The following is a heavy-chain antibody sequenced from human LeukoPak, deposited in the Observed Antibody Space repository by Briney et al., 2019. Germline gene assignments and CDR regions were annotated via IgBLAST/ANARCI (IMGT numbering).Heavy chain of an antibody. V-gene: IGHV1-69*13. CDR1: GGTFSSYA. J-gene: IGHJ5*02. CDR2: IIPISGTA. CDR3: ARGQWLRLTSRFDP. Sequence: ASVKVSCKASGGTFSSYAISWVRQAPGQGLEWMGGIIPISGTANYAQKFQGRVTITADESTSIAYMELSSLRSEDTAVYYCARGQWLRLTSRFDPWGQGTLVTVSS. D-gene: IGHD5-12*01.